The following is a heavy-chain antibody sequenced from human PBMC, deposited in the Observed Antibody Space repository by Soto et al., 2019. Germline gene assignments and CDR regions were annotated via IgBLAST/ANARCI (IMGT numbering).Heavy chain of an antibody. J-gene: IGHJ3*02. CDR2: ISAYDGKT. V-gene: IGHV1-18*01. CDR3: ARAGGVTIIVVGHRDAFDI. D-gene: IGHD3-22*01. CDR1: GYSINTYG. Sequence: GSSVKLSCKTSGYSINTYGINWVRQAPGQGLELMGWISAYDGKTTYEEKFQGRVTMTTDTSTSTAYMELRSLRSDDTAVYYCARAGGVTIIVVGHRDAFDIWG.